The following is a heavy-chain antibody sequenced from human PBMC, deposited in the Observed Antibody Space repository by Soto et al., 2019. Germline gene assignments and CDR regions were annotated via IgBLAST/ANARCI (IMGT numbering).Heavy chain of an antibody. D-gene: IGHD3-16*01. CDR3: AHKGGGDRILDY. V-gene: IGHV2-5*02. J-gene: IGHJ4*02. CDR2: IYWDDDK. Sequence: QITLKESGPPLVKPTQTLTLTCTFSGFSLSTSGVGVGWIRQPPGKALEWLALIYWDDDKRYSPSLKSRLTITKDTPKNQVVLTMTNMDPVDTATYYWAHKGGGDRILDYWGQGTLVTVSS. CDR1: GFSLSTSGVG.